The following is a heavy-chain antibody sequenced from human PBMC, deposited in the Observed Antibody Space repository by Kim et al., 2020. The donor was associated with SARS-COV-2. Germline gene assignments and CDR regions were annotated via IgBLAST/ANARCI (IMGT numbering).Heavy chain of an antibody. D-gene: IGHD5-12*01. J-gene: IGHJ4*02. Sequence: YNADSVKGRFTISRDNSKNTLYLQMNSLRAEDTAVYYGAESTVDIVALDYWGQGTLVTVSS. CDR3: AESTVDIVALDY. V-gene: IGHV3-23*01.